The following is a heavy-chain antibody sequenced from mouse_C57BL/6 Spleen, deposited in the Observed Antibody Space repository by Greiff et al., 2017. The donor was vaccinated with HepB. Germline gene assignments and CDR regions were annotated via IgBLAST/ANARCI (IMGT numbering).Heavy chain of an antibody. Sequence: EVHLVESGAELVRPGASVKLSCTASGFNIKDDYMHWVKQRPEQGLEWIGWIDPENGDTEYASKFQGKATITADTSSNTAYLQLSSLTSEDTAVYYCTTGYDGYYGDYWGQGTTLTVSS. CDR3: TTGYDGYYGDY. J-gene: IGHJ2*01. D-gene: IGHD2-3*01. CDR2: IDPENGDT. CDR1: GFNIKDDY. V-gene: IGHV14-4*01.